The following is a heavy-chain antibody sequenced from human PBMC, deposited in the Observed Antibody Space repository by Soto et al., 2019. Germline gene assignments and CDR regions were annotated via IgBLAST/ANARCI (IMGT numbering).Heavy chain of an antibody. CDR3: TTPPQGDIVVVPAAMVDYYYGMDV. Sequence: GSLRLSCAASGFTFSNAWMNWVRQAPGKGLEWVGRIKSKTDGGTTDYAAPVKGRFTISRDDSKNTLYLQMNSLKTEDTAVYYCTTPPQGDIVVVPAAMVDYYYGMDVWGQGTTVTVSS. CDR2: IKSKTDGGTT. J-gene: IGHJ6*02. D-gene: IGHD2-2*01. V-gene: IGHV3-15*07. CDR1: GFTFSNAW.